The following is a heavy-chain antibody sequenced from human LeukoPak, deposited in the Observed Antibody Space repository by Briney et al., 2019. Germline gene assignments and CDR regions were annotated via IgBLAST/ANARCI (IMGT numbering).Heavy chain of an antibody. CDR3: AREEPYSRKFDP. CDR2: INPNSGGT. CDR1: GYTFTGYY. V-gene: IGHV1-2*02. D-gene: IGHD1-14*01. J-gene: IGHJ5*02. Sequence: ASVKVSCXASGYTFTGYYMHWVRQAPGQGLGWMGWINPNSGGTNYAQKFQGRVTITADESTSTAYMELSSLRSEDTAVYYCAREEPYSRKFDPWGQGTLVTVSS.